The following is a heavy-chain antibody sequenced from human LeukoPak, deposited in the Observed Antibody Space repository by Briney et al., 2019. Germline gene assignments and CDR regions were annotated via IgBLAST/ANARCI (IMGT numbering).Heavy chain of an antibody. CDR1: GGSISSYY. D-gene: IGHD3-10*01. CDR3: ARSYGSGNYFDY. CDR2: ISYSGSA. V-gene: IGHV4-59*01. J-gene: IGHJ4*02. Sequence: SETLSLTCTVSGGSISSYYCSWIRQPPGKGLEWIGYISYSGSANYNPSLKSRVTISVDTSKNQFSLKLRSVTAADTAVYYCARSYGSGNYFDYWGQGTLVTVSS.